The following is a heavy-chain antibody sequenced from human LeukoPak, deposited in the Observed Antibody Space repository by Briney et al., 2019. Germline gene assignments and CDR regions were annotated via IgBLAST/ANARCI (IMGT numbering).Heavy chain of an antibody. Sequence: VKVSCKASGYTFTSYAMHWVRQAPGQRLEWMGWINAGNGNTKYSQKFQGRVTITRDTSASTAYMELSSLRSEDTAVYYCARSHIARSSWSDFDYWGQGTLVTVSS. J-gene: IGHJ4*02. D-gene: IGHD6-13*01. CDR3: ARSHIARSSWSDFDY. V-gene: IGHV1-3*01. CDR1: GYTFTSYA. CDR2: INAGNGNT.